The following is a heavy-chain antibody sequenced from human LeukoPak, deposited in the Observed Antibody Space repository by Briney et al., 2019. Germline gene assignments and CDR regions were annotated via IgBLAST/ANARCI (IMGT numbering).Heavy chain of an antibody. CDR2: ISSSGSTI. Sequence: GGSLRLSCAASGFTFSSYEMNWVRQAPGKGLEWVSYISSSGSTIYYADSVKGRFTIPRDNAKNSLYLQMNSLRAEDTAVYYCARARYYYYGMDVWGQGTTVTVSS. CDR1: GFTFSSYE. J-gene: IGHJ6*02. V-gene: IGHV3-48*03. CDR3: ARARYYYYGMDV.